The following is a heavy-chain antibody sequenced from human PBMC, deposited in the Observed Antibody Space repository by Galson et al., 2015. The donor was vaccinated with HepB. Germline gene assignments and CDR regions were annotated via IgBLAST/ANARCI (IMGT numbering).Heavy chain of an antibody. CDR3: ARVAHSDYGDHAHFDF. CDR2: ISANTIYT. CDR1: GSTFSDYY. V-gene: IGHV3-11*06. J-gene: IGHJ4*02. D-gene: IGHD4-17*01. Sequence: SLRLSCAASGSTFSDYYMTWIRQVPGKGLEWISYISANTIYTNYAASVKGRFTISRDNVKNSVFLQMNSLRAEDAALYYCARVAHSDYGDHAHFDFWGRGTLVTVSS.